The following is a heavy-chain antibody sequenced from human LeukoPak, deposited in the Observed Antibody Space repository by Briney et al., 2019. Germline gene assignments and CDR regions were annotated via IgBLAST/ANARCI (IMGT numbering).Heavy chain of an antibody. CDR2: IYYSGST. V-gene: IGHV4-30-4*01. Sequence: SQALSLTCTVSGVSISSGDYHWRWLRQPPGKGLEWIGYIYYSGSTYYNPSLKSRVTISVDTSKNQFSLKLSSVSAADTAIYYCARTDTAVVFLDYWGQGTLVTVSS. D-gene: IGHD5-18*01. J-gene: IGHJ4*02. CDR3: ARTDTAVVFLDY. CDR1: GVSISSGDYH.